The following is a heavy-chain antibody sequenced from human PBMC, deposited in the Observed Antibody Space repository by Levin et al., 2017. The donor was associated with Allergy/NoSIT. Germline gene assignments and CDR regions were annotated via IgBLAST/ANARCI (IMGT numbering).Heavy chain of an antibody. CDR1: GYTFTSYG. V-gene: IGHV1-18*01. J-gene: IGHJ4*02. CDR2: INICNGNI. Sequence: ASVKVSCKGSGYTFTSYGINWVRQAPGQGLEWLGRINICNGNIHYAQKVQGRVTMTTDTSTSTAYMELRSLRSDDTAVYYCARDGAYSSTWYERHYFDYWGQGTLVTVSS. D-gene: IGHD6-13*01. CDR3: ARDGAYSSTWYERHYFDY.